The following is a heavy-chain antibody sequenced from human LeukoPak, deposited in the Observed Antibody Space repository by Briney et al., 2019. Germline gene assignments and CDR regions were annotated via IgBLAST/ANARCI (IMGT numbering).Heavy chain of an antibody. CDR1: GFTFSSYG. CDR3: AKDRIRGSSSSWGGGFDY. D-gene: IGHD6-6*01. V-gene: IGHV3-33*06. Sequence: KAGGSLRLSCAASGFTFSSYGMHWVRQAPGKGLEWISLIWYDGSNKYHADAVEGRFTISRDNSKNTLYLQMNSLTAEDTAVYYCAKDRIRGSSSSWGGGFDYWGQGSLVTFSS. J-gene: IGHJ4*02. CDR2: IWYDGSNK.